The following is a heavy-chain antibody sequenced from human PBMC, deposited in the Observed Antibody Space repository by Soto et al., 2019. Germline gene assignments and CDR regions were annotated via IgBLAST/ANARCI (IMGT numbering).Heavy chain of an antibody. CDR2: ISYDGSYK. V-gene: IGHV3-30*18. CDR3: TKWIGGFDY. D-gene: IGHD3-16*01. CDR1: GFTFSSYC. Sequence: QVQLVESGGGVVQPGRSLRLSCAASGFTFSSYCMHWVRQAPGKGLEWVAVISYDGSYKYYADSVKGRFTISRDNSKNPLYLQMNSMSAEDTAVYYWTKWIGGFDYWGQGTLGTVSS. J-gene: IGHJ4*02.